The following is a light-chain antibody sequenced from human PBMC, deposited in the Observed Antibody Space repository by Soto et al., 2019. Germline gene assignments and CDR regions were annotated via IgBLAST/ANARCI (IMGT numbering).Light chain of an antibody. CDR1: QNLVHSTNNFTY. CDR3: QQYYTSPRT. V-gene: IGKV4-1*01. Sequence: DIVMTQSPDSLAVSLGERATISCNSSQNLVHSTNNFTYLGWYQHKPGQPPNLLIYWASTLRPGVPDRFSGSGSGTDFTLTISSLQAEDVAIYYCQQYYTSPRTFGQGTKVEIK. CDR2: WAS. J-gene: IGKJ1*01.